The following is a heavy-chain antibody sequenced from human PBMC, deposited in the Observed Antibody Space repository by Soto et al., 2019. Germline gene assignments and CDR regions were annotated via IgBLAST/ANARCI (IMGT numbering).Heavy chain of an antibody. CDR2: ISSSSSTI. CDR1: GFTFSSYS. V-gene: IGHV3-48*02. CDR3: ARDRGSGSYRYYYYGMDV. Sequence: GGSLRLSCAASGFTFSSYSMNWVRQAPGKGLEWVSYISSSSSTIYYADSVKGRFTISRDNAKNSLYLQMNSLRDEDTAVYYCARDRGSGSYRYYYYGMDVWGQGTTVTVSS. D-gene: IGHD3-10*01. J-gene: IGHJ6*02.